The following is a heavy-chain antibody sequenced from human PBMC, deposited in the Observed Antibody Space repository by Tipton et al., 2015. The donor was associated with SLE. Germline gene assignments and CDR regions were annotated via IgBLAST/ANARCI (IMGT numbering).Heavy chain of an antibody. CDR2: INHSGST. D-gene: IGHD5/OR15-5a*01. J-gene: IGHJ3*02. CDR3: AGVSRDAFEI. CDR1: GGSFSGYY. V-gene: IGHV4-34*01. Sequence: LSLTCAVYGGSFSGYYWGWIRQPPGKGLEWIGEINHSGSTNYNPSLKSRVTISVDTSKNQFSLKLSSVTAADTAVYYCAGVSRDAFEIWGQGTMVTVSS.